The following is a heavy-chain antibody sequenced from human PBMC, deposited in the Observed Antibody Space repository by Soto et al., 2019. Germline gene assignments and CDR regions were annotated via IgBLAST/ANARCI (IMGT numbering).Heavy chain of an antibody. CDR3: ARGFYDYVWGTIDF. CDR1: GGSISRYY. D-gene: IGHD3-16*01. CDR2: IYYSGST. J-gene: IGHJ4*02. Sequence: PSETLSLTCTVSGGSISRYYWSWIRQPPGKGLEWIGYIYYSGSTNYNSSLKGRVTMSVDTSKNQFSLKLSSVTAADTAVYYCARGFYDYVWGTIDFWGPG. V-gene: IGHV4-59*01.